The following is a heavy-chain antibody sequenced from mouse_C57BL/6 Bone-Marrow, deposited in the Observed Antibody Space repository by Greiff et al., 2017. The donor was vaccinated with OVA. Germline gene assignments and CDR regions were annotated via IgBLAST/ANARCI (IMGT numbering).Heavy chain of an antibody. CDR2: IYPGSGNT. CDR1: GYTFTDYY. CDR3: ARPSYYGSSVYAMDY. J-gene: IGHJ4*01. V-gene: IGHV1-76*01. Sequence: VQLQESGAELVRPGASVKLSCKASGYTFTDYYINWVKQRPGQGLEWIARIYPGSGNTYYNEKFKGKATLTAEKSSSTAYMQLSSLTSEDSAVYFCARPSYYGSSVYAMDYWGQGTSVTVSS. D-gene: IGHD1-1*01.